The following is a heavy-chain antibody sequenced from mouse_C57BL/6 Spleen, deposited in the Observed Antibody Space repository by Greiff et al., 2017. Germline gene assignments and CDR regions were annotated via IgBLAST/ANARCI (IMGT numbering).Heavy chain of an antibody. Sequence: QVQLQQSGPGLVQPSQSLSITCTVSGFSLTSYGVHWVRQSPGKGLEWLGVLWSGGSTDYNAAFISRLSLSKDNSKSQVFFQMNSLQADDTALYYCARGTMVTTGDYYAMDYWGQGTSVTVSS. D-gene: IGHD2-2*01. CDR3: ARGTMVTTGDYYAMDY. CDR1: GFSLTSYG. V-gene: IGHV2-2*01. CDR2: LWSGGST. J-gene: IGHJ4*01.